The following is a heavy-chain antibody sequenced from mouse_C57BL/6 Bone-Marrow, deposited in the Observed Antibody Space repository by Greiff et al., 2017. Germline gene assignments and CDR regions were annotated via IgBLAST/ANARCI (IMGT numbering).Heavy chain of an antibody. D-gene: IGHD1-1*01. CDR2: LDPEDGET. J-gene: IGHJ4*01. CDR3: ASFYYYGSRRMDY. V-gene: IGHV14-2*01. CDR1: GFNIKDYY. Sequence: VQLQQSGAELVKPGASVKLSCTASGFNIKDYYMHWVKQRTEQGLEWIGRLDPEDGETKYAPKFQGKATLTADTSSNTAYLQLSSLTSEDTAVYYCASFYYYGSRRMDYWGQGTSVTVSS.